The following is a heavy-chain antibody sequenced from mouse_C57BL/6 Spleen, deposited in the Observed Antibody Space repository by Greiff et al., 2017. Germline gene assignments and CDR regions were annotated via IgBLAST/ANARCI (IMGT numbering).Heavy chain of an antibody. CDR1: GYAFTNYL. J-gene: IGHJ2*01. CDR3: ARWVANYFDY. V-gene: IGHV1-54*01. CDR2: INPGSGGT. Sequence: QLQQSGAELVRPGTSVKVSCKASGYAFTNYLIEWVKQRPGQGLEWIGVINPGSGGTNYNEKFKGKATLTADKSSSTAYMQLSSLTSEDSAVYFCARWVANYFDYWGQGTTLTVSS. D-gene: IGHD1-1*02.